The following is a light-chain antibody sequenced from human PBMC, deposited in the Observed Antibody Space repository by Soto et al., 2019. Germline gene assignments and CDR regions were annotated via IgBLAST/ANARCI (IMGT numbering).Light chain of an antibody. CDR1: RADVGGYNY. CDR2: EVS. Sequence: QSALTQPASVSGSPGQSVTIFCTGTRADVGGYNYVSWYQQYPGKAPKLMIYEVSYRPSGVSNRFSGSRSGHTASLSISGLQAEDEADYYCSAYTNIGTLVFGGGTKLTVL. V-gene: IGLV2-14*01. CDR3: SAYTNIGTLV. J-gene: IGLJ3*02.